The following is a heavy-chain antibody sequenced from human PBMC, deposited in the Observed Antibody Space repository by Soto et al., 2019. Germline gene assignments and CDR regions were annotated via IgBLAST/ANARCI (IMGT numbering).Heavy chain of an antibody. CDR1: GVSLSSYY. D-gene: IGHD4-17*01. CDR2: VYSSGST. J-gene: IGHJ6*02. CDR3: ASHSGDYRYGMDV. V-gene: IGHV4-59*12. Sequence: SETLSVTCPVAGVSLSSYYLSLIRPPPGKGLEGIGYVYSSGSTNYNPSLKSRVTISVDTSKNQFSLKLSSVTAADTAVYYCASHSGDYRYGMDVWGQGTTVTVXS.